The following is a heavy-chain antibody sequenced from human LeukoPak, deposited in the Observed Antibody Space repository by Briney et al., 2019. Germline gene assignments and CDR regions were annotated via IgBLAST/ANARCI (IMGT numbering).Heavy chain of an antibody. CDR1: GFTFSTYA. D-gene: IGHD3-16*02. CDR3: AKHGDNVWGSFRFGFDS. Sequence: GGSLRLSCAASGFTFSTYAMSWVRQAPGKGLEWVSLIIGSRGSIHYADSVRGRFTISRDNFKNTVFLQLSSLRPEDTAVYYCAKHGDNVWGSFRFGFDSWGQGTLVTVSS. V-gene: IGHV3-23*01. CDR2: IIGSRGSI. J-gene: IGHJ4*02.